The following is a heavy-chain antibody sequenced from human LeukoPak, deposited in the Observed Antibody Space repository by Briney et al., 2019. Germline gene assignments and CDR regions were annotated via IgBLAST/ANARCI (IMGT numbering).Heavy chain of an antibody. V-gene: IGHV4-39*07. J-gene: IGHJ5*02. CDR1: GGSISSSSYY. Sequence: SETLSLTCAVSGGSISSSSYYWGWTRQPPGKGLGWIGSIYYSGSTYYNPSLKSRVTISVDTSKNQFSLKLSSVAAADTAVYYCARFAPPSGTTGTGNWLDPWGQGTLVTVSS. CDR3: ARFAPPSGTTGTGNWLDP. CDR2: IYYSGST. D-gene: IGHD1-1*01.